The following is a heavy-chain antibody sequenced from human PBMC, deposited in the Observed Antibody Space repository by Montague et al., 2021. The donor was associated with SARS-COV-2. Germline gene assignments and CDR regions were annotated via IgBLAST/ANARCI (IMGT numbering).Heavy chain of an antibody. V-gene: IGHV4-39*02. Sequence: SETLSLTCIVSGESIDRDTYYWGGIRQSPGKGLEWIGSLSSSGXTXYXXXXRXGVTISMDTSKNHFSLKVNSVTATDTAVYFCARPGSVSGWFYFDDWGQGTLVSVSS. CDR3: ARPGSVSGWFYFDD. D-gene: IGHD6-19*01. CDR1: GESIDRDTYY. J-gene: IGHJ4*02. CDR2: LSSSGXT.